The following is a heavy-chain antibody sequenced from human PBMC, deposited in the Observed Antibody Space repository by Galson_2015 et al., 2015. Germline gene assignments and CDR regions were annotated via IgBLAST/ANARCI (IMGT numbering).Heavy chain of an antibody. D-gene: IGHD2-2*01. J-gene: IGHJ5*02. V-gene: IGHV4-34*01. CDR2: INHSGST. CDR1: GGSFSGYY. CDR3: ARHRYCSSTSCYPNWLDP. Sequence: LSLTCAVYGGSFSGYYWSWIRQPPGKGLEWIGEINHSGSTYYNPSLKSQVTISVDTSKNQFSLKLSSVTAADTAVYYCARHRYCSSTSCYPNWLDPWGQGTLVTVSS.